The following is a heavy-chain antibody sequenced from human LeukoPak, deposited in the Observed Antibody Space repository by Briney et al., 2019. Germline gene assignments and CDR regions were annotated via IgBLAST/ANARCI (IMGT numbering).Heavy chain of an antibody. J-gene: IGHJ4*02. CDR2: ISGSGGST. Sequence: GGSLRLSCAASGFTFSSYAMSWVRQAPGKGLEWVSAISGSGGSTYYADSVKGRFTISRDNSKNTLYLQMNSLRAEDTAVYYCAKDSYDFWSGYYGEYWGQGTLVTVSS. D-gene: IGHD3-3*01. CDR1: GFTFSSYA. CDR3: AKDSYDFWSGYYGEY. V-gene: IGHV3-23*01.